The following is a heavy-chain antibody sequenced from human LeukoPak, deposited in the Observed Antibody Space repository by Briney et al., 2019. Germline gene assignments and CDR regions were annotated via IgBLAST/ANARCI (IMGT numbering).Heavy chain of an antibody. Sequence: SETLSLTCAVSGGSITSHSWSWIRQPPGKGLEWIGYIFYRGHTNYNPSLRSRVTISVDTSKTQFSLRLSSVTAADTAVYYCARDTDRRSSPGSWFDPWGQGTLVTVSS. J-gene: IGHJ5*02. D-gene: IGHD2-15*01. CDR1: GGSITSHS. CDR2: IFYRGHT. CDR3: ARDTDRRSSPGSWFDP. V-gene: IGHV4-59*11.